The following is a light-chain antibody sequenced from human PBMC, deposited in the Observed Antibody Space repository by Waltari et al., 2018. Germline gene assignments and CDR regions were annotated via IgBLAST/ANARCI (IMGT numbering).Light chain of an antibody. CDR2: GAS. V-gene: IGKV3-20*01. J-gene: IGKJ4*01. Sequence: DIVFTQSPGTLSLSPGARATLSCRASQSVSSSYLAWYQQKPGQAPRLLIYGASSRATGIPDRFSGSGSGTDFTLTISRLEPEDFAVYYCQQYGSSPLTFGGGTKVEIK. CDR3: QQYGSSPLT. CDR1: QSVSSSY.